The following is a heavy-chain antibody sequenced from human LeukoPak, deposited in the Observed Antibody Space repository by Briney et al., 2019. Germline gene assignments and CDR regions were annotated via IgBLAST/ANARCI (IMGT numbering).Heavy chain of an antibody. Sequence: SETLSLTCAVYGGSFSGYYWSWIRQPPGKGLEWIGEINHSGSTNYNPSLKSRVTISVDTSKNQFSLKLSSVTAADTAVYYCARGRGYYDSSGCLVYWGQGTLVTVSS. CDR2: INHSGST. CDR1: GGSFSGYY. J-gene: IGHJ4*02. V-gene: IGHV4-34*01. CDR3: ARGRGYYDSSGCLVY. D-gene: IGHD3-22*01.